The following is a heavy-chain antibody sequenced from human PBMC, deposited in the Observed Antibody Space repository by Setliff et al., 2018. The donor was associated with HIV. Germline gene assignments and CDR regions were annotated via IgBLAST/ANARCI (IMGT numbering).Heavy chain of an antibody. CDR2: VFYNGNT. Sequence: SETLSLTCSVSGDSINSDNFYWAWIRQPPGKELEWIGSVFYNGNTFYNPSLKSRVTISIDTSRNQFSLRLSSVTAADTAVYYCARGGLGVVVAIDYWSQGTLVTVSS. D-gene: IGHD2-15*01. J-gene: IGHJ4*02. CDR3: ARGGLGVVVAIDY. CDR1: GDSINSDNFY. V-gene: IGHV4-39*01.